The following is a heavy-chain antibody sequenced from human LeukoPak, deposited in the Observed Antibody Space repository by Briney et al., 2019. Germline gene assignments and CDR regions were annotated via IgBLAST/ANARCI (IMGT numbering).Heavy chain of an antibody. Sequence: AGGSLRLSCAASGFTFSRYDMHWVRQATGKGLEWVSGIDTAGDAYYPGSVKGRFTISRDNAKNSLYLQMNSLRVDDTALYHCARKGLGGELGGFDSWGQGTLVTVSS. CDR2: IDTAGDA. CDR1: GFTFSRYD. V-gene: IGHV3-13*01. D-gene: IGHD1-26*01. J-gene: IGHJ4*02. CDR3: ARKGLGGELGGFDS.